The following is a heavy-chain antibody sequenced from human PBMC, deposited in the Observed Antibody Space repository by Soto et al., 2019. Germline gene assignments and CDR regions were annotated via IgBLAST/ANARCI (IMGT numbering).Heavy chain of an antibody. D-gene: IGHD6-13*01. J-gene: IGHJ6*02. CDR3: ARHIAAAGTGYYYYGMDV. CDR1: GGSISSYY. V-gene: IGHV4-59*01. CDR2: IYYSGST. Sequence: PSETLSLTCTVSGGSISSYYWSWIRQPPGKGLEWIGYIYYSGSTNYNPSLKSRVTISVDTSKNQFSLKLSSVTAADTAVYYCARHIAAAGTGYYYYGMDVWGQGTTVTVS.